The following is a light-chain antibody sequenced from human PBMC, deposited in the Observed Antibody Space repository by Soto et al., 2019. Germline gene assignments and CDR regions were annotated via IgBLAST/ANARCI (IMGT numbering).Light chain of an antibody. CDR2: EVN. CDR3: CSYTSSTTQYV. J-gene: IGLJ1*01. CDR1: SSDIGSYNH. Sequence: QSALTQPASVSGSPGQSITISCSGTSSDIGSYNHFSWYQQHPGKAPKVVIYEVNNRPSGVSDRFYGYKFGNPASLTISGLQSEDEADYYCCSYTSSTTQYVFGTGTKLTVL. V-gene: IGLV2-14*01.